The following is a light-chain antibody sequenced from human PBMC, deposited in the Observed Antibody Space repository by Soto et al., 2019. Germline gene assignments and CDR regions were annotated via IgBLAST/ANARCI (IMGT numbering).Light chain of an antibody. CDR1: QSVSSY. J-gene: IGKJ3*01. Sequence: EIVITQSPATLSVSPGERATLSCSASQSVSSYLAWYQQKPGQAPRLLIYGASSRATGIPDRFSGSGSGTDFTLTTSRLEPEDFAVYYCQQYGSSPRVTFGPGTKVDIK. CDR3: QQYGSSPRVT. V-gene: IGKV3-20*01. CDR2: GAS.